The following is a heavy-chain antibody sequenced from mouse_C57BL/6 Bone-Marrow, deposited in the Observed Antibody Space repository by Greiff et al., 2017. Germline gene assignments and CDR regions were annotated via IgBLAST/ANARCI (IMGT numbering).Heavy chain of an antibody. CDR3: ARGSTMVTTGFAY. CDR1: GFTFSDYG. Sequence: EVNLVESGGGLVQPGGSLKLSCAASGFTFSDYGMAWVRQAPRKGPEWVAFISNLAYSIYYADTLTGRFTISRENAKNTLYLEMSSLRSEDAAMYYCARGSTMVTTGFAYWGQGTLVTVSA. V-gene: IGHV5-15*01. J-gene: IGHJ3*01. D-gene: IGHD2-2*01. CDR2: ISNLAYSI.